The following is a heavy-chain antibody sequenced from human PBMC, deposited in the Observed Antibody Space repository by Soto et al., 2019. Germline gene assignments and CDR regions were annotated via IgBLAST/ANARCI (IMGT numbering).Heavy chain of an antibody. CDR3: ARMGDVPYYYYGMDV. J-gene: IGHJ6*02. CDR1: GYTFTSYG. D-gene: IGHD3-16*01. Sequence: ASVKVSCKASGYTFTSYGISWVRQAPGQGLEWMGGINAYNGNTNHAQKLQGRVTMSTDTSTSTAYMELRSLRSDDSAVYYCARMGDVPYYYYGMDVWGQGTTVTVSS. CDR2: INAYNGNT. V-gene: IGHV1-18*01.